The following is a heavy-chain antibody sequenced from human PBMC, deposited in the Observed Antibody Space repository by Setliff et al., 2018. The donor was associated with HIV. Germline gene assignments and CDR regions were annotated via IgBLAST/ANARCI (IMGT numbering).Heavy chain of an antibody. J-gene: IGHJ6*01. D-gene: IGHD3-3*01. CDR1: GGSFNGYY. CDR3: AKSLRVEMFGVVTTYGMDV. V-gene: IGHV4-34*01. CDR2: INHSGST. Sequence: PSETLSLTCAVYGGSFNGYYWSWIRQPPGKGLEWIGEINHSGSTNYNPSLKSRVTMSVDTSENHFSLKLSSVTAADTAIYYCAKSLRVEMFGVVTTYGMDVWG.